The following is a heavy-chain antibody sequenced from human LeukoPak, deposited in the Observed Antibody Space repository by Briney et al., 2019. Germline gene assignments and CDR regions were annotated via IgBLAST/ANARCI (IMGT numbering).Heavy chain of an antibody. CDR2: IYYSGST. V-gene: IGHV4-59*01. Sequence: PSETLSLTCTVSGGSISSDYWSWIRQPPGKGLGWVGYIYYSGSTNYNPSLKSRVTISVDTSKNQFSLKLSSVTAADTAVYYCASYSSSWSGWFDPWGQGTLVTVSS. CDR1: GGSISSDY. J-gene: IGHJ5*02. CDR3: ASYSSSWSGWFDP. D-gene: IGHD6-13*01.